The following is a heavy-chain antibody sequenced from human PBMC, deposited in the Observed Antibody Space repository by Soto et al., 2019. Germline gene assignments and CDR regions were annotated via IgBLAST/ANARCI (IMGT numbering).Heavy chain of an antibody. J-gene: IGHJ4*02. CDR2: INPSGGST. CDR3: ARSIVVVTAADY. V-gene: IGHV1-46*01. Sequence: ASVKVSCKASGYTFTSYYMHWVRQAPGQGLEWMGIINPSGGSTSYAQKFQGRVTITRDTSASTAYMELSSLRSEDTAVYYCARSIVVVTAADYWGQGTLVTVSS. D-gene: IGHD2-21*02. CDR1: GYTFTSYY.